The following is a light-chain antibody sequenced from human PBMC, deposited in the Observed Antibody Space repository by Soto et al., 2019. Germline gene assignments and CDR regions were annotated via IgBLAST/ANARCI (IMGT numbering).Light chain of an antibody. V-gene: IGKV3-20*01. J-gene: IGKJ4*02. CDR1: QIVSKNF. CDR3: KQYGSSPPT. CDR2: GAS. Sequence: EIVLTQSPGTLSLSPGERATLSCRASQIVSKNFLAWYQQKPGQAPRLLISGASNRATDIPDRFSGSGSGTDFSLTIDSLEPEDLAVYFCKQYGSSPPTVGGGTKVAIK.